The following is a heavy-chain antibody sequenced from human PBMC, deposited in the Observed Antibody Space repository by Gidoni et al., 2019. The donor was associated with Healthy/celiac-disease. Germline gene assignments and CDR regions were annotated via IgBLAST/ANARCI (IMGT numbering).Heavy chain of an antibody. CDR2: IYYSGST. V-gene: IGHV4-59*01. CDR1: GGSISSYY. CDR3: ARARDCSGGSCYSFWFDP. J-gene: IGHJ5*02. Sequence: QVQLQESGPGLVKPSETLSLTCTVSGGSISSYYWSWIRQPPAKGLEWIGYIYYSGSTNYNPSLKSRVTISVDTSKNQFSLKLSSVTAADTAVYYCARARDCSGGSCYSFWFDPWGQGTLVTVSS. D-gene: IGHD2-15*01.